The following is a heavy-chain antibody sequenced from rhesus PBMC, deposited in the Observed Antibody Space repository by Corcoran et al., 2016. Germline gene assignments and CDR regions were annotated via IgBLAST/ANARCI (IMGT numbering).Heavy chain of an antibody. D-gene: IGHD3-3*01. CDR1: GFMFRNSW. CDR3: TTFFS. V-gene: IGHV3-30*01. Sequence: EVQLVESGGDLVQPGGSLRLSCGASGFMFRNSWVNLVRQASGKGLEWVARIKSKGDGGAADYAASVKGRFTISRDDSKSTLYLQMNSLKTEDPAVYYCTTFFSWGHGVVVTVSS. CDR2: IKSKGDGGAA. J-gene: IGHJ6*01.